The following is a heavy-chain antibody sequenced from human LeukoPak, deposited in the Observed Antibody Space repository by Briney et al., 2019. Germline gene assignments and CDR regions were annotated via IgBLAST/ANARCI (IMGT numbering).Heavy chain of an antibody. CDR1: GYTFTSYD. J-gene: IGHJ3*02. CDR3: ARGGVVVITDDAFDI. V-gene: IGHV1-8*03. Sequence: ASVKVSCKASGYTFTSYDINWVRQATGQGLEWMGWMNPNSGNTGYAQKFQGRVTITRNTSISTAYMELSSLRSEDTAVYYCARGGVVVITDDAFDIWGQGTMVTVSS. D-gene: IGHD3-22*01. CDR2: MNPNSGNT.